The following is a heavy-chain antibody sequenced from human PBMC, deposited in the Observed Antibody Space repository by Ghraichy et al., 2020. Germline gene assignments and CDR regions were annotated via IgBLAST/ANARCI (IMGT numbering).Heavy chain of an antibody. CDR2: ISWNSGSI. Sequence: GGSLRLSCAASGFTFDDYAMHWVRQAPGKGLEWVSGISWNSGSIGYADSVKGRFTISRDNAKNSLYLQMNSLRAEDTALYYCAKDIEQQLVQSVFDPWGQGTLVTVSS. J-gene: IGHJ5*02. CDR1: GFTFDDYA. CDR3: AKDIEQQLVQSVFDP. D-gene: IGHD6-13*01. V-gene: IGHV3-9*01.